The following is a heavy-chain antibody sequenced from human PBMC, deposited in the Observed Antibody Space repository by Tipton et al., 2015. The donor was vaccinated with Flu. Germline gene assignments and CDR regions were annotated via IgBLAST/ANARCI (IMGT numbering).Heavy chain of an antibody. J-gene: IGHJ3*02. CDR3: AREWGDAFDI. Sequence: TLSLTCTVSGASINSNFWSWIRQPPGKGLEWIGYIYYSGSISYNPSLKSRVTISVDTSKSQFSLKLSSVTAADTAVYYCAREWGDAFDIWGQGTMVTVSS. CDR2: IYYSGSI. D-gene: IGHD3-16*01. CDR1: GASINSNF. V-gene: IGHV4-59*01.